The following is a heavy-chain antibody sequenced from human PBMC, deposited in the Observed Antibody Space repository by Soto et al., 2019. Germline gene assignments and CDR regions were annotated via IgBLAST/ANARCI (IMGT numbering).Heavy chain of an antibody. CDR1: GFTFSSYG. CDR3: AKVRVLRFLEWLMDV. J-gene: IGHJ6*02. Sequence: SLRLSCAASGFTFSSYGMHWVRQAPGKGLEWVAVISYDGSNKYYADSVKGRFTISRDNSKNTLYLQMNSLRAEDTAVYYCAKVRVLRFLEWLMDVWGQGTTVTVSS. V-gene: IGHV3-30*18. CDR2: ISYDGSNK. D-gene: IGHD3-3*01.